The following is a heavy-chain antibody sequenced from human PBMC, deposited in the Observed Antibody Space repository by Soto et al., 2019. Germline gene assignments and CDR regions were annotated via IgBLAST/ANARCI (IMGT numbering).Heavy chain of an antibody. J-gene: IGHJ6*02. Sequence: GGSLRLSCAASGFTFSSYGMHWVRQAPGKGLEWVAVISYDGSNKYYADSVKGRFTISRDNSKNTLYLQMNSLRAEDTAVYYCAKDLSSIVLVPAAINVRSPYYYYYGMDVWGQGTTVTVSS. CDR3: AKDLSSIVLVPAAINVRSPYYYYYGMDV. CDR2: ISYDGSNK. CDR1: GFTFSSYG. D-gene: IGHD2-2*01. V-gene: IGHV3-30*18.